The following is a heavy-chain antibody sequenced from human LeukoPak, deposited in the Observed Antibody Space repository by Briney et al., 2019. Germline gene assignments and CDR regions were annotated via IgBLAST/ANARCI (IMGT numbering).Heavy chain of an antibody. CDR3: ARDNHYYDSSLDY. V-gene: IGHV1-69*04. D-gene: IGHD3-22*01. Sequence: SVKVSCKASGGTFSSYAISWVRQAPGQGLEWMGRIIPILGIANYAQKFQGRVTITADKSASTAYMELSSLRSEDTAVYYCARDNHYYDSSLDYWGQGTLVTVSS. CDR2: IIPILGIA. CDR1: GGTFSSYA. J-gene: IGHJ4*02.